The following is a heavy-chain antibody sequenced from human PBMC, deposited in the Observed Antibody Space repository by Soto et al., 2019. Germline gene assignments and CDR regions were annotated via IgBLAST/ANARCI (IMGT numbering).Heavy chain of an antibody. CDR3: ARDDSSGYFDY. J-gene: IGHJ4*02. CDR1: GFTVSSNY. Sequence: GGSLRLSCAASGFTVSSNYMSWVRQAPGKGLEWVSVIYSGGSTYYADSVKGRFTISRDNSKNTLYLQMNSLRAEDTAVYYCARDDSSGYFDYWGQGTLVTVSS. V-gene: IGHV3-53*01. D-gene: IGHD3-22*01. CDR2: IYSGGST.